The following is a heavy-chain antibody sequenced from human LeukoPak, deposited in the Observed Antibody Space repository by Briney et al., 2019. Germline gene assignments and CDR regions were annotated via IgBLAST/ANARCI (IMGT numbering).Heavy chain of an antibody. CDR2: ISSSSTYI. CDR1: GFTFSDYY. V-gene: IGHV3-11*03. CDR3: TRQGGDILTGYLDY. D-gene: IGHD3-9*01. Sequence: GGSLRLSCATSGFTFSDYYMSWIRQAPGKGLEWVSYISSSSTYINSADSVKGRFTISRDYPKNSLYLQMSSLRAEDTAVYYCTRQGGDILTGYLDYWGQGTLVTVSS. J-gene: IGHJ4*02.